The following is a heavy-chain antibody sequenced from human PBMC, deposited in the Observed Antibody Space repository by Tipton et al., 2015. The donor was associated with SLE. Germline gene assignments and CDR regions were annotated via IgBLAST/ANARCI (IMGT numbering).Heavy chain of an antibody. V-gene: IGHV4-34*01. CDR1: GGSFSGYY. D-gene: IGHD1-26*01. CDR2: IKHSGST. CDR3: ARGYSGSYLGLAEYFQH. J-gene: IGHJ1*01. Sequence: TLSLTCDVYGGSFSGYYWSWIRQTPGKGLEWIGEIKHSGSTNCNPSLKSRVTMSVDTSKNQVSLKLSSVTAADTAVYYCARGYSGSYLGLAEYFQHWGQGTLVTVSS.